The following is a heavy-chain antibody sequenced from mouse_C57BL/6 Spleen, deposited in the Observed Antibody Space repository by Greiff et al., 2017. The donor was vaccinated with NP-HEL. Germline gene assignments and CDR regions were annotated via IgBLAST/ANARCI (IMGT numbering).Heavy chain of an antibody. CDR2: IYPGDGDT. D-gene: IGHD1-1*01. CDR1: GYAFSTSW. J-gene: IGHJ1*03. CDR3: ARAPYYYYVSSYLFV. Sequence: SGPELVKPGASVKISCKASGYAFSTSWMNWVKQRPGKGLEWIGRIYPGDGDTNYNGKFKGKATLTADKSSSTAYMQLSSLTSEDSAVYFCARAPYYYYVSSYLFVWGTGTTVTVSS. V-gene: IGHV1-82*01.